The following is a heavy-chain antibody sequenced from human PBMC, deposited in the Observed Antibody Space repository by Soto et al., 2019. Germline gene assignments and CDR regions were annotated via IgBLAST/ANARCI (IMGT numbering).Heavy chain of an antibody. CDR2: INAGNGNT. J-gene: IGHJ4*02. CDR3: ARGLIYDYIWGREFDY. V-gene: IGHV1-3*01. D-gene: IGHD3-16*01. CDR1: GYTFTSYA. Sequence: ASVKVSCKASGYTFTSYAMHWVRQAPGQRLEWMGWINAGNGNTKYSQKFQGRVTITRDTSASTAYMELSSLRSEDTAVYYCARGLIYDYIWGREFDYWGQGTLVTVSS.